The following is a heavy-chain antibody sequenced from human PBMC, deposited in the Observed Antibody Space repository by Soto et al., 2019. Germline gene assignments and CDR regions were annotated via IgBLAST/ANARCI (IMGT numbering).Heavy chain of an antibody. CDR2: ISSSSTTI. V-gene: IGHV3-48*01. J-gene: IGHJ6*02. CDR3: ARVRAYYGMDV. CDR1: GFTFSTYS. D-gene: IGHD1-26*01. Sequence: EVQLVESGGGLVQPGGSLRFSCAASGFTFSTYSMNWVRPAPGKGLEWVSYISSSSTTIHYADSVKGRFTISRDNAKNSLYLQMNSLRADDTAVYYCARVRAYYGMDVMGQRNTVTVSS.